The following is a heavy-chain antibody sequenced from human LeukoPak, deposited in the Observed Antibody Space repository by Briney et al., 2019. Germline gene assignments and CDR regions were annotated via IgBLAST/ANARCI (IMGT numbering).Heavy chain of an antibody. D-gene: IGHD4-17*01. Sequence: GGSLRLSCAASRFTFSTYSMNWVRQAPGKGLEWVSSISSRSTYIYYADSVKGRFTISRDNAKNSLYLQMNSLRAEDTALYYCAKSPYGDYRYYFDYWGQGTLVTVSS. V-gene: IGHV3-21*04. CDR2: ISSRSTYI. J-gene: IGHJ4*02. CDR1: RFTFSTYS. CDR3: AKSPYGDYRYYFDY.